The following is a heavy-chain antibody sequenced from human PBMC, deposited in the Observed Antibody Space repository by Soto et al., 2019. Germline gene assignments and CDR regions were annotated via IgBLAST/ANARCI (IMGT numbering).Heavy chain of an antibody. Sequence: GESLKISCKGSGYSFTSYWIGWVRQMPGKGLEWMGIIYPGDSDTRYSPSFQGQVTISADKSISTAYLQWSSLKASDTAMYYCARLTIFGVVIISYFDYWGQGTLVTVSS. J-gene: IGHJ4*02. CDR3: ARLTIFGVVIISYFDY. CDR1: GYSFTSYW. D-gene: IGHD3-3*01. CDR2: IYPGDSDT. V-gene: IGHV5-51*01.